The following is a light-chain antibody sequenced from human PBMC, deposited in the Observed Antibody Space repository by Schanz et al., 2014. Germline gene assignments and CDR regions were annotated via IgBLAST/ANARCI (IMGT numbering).Light chain of an antibody. CDR3: SAYTSSNTWV. CDR1: SSDVGAYNH. J-gene: IGLJ3*02. V-gene: IGLV2-14*03. CDR2: DVY. Sequence: QSALTQPASVSGSPGQSITISCTGTSSDVGAYNHVSWYQQHPGKAPKLIIYDVYNRPSGVSNRFSASKSGNTASLTISELQAEDEADYYCSAYTSSNTWVFGGGTKVTVL.